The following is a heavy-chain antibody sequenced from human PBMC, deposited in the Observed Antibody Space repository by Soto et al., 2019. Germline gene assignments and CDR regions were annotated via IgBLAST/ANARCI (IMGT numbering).Heavy chain of an antibody. D-gene: IGHD2-2*01. CDR3: AKSRVPTAARDYYLDS. V-gene: IGHV3-30*18. CDR2: LSWDGSTE. J-gene: IGHJ4*02. CDR1: GFTFSSYG. Sequence: PGGSLRLSCAASGFTFSSYGMYWVRQAPGKGLEWVALLSWDGSTEYYAASVKGRFTISRDISKNTLYLQINSLRAEDTAVYYCAKSRVPTAARDYYLDSWGQGTLVTVSS.